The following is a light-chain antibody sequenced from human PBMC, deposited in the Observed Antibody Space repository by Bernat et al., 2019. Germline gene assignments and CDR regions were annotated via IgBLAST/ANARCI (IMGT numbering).Light chain of an antibody. V-gene: IGLV3-25*03. J-gene: IGLJ2*01. CDR3: QSSDSNEDV. CDR2: RDN. Sequence: SSDLTQPPSVSVSPGQTARFTCSGDALPEQYSYWYQQKAGQAPIMVVSRDNQRPSGVPERFSASSSGTTVTLTISGVQAEDEADYYCQSSDSNEDVFGGGTKLTVL. CDR1: ALPEQY.